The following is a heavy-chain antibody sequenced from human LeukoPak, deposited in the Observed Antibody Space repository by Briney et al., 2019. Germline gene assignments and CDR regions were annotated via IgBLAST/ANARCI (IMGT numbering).Heavy chain of an antibody. CDR3: ARDTYYGSGKIDY. V-gene: IGHV3-48*03. CDR1: GFTFSSYE. Sequence: GGSLRLSCAASGFTFSSYEMNWVRQTPGKGLEWVSYISGGGGTIYYADSVKGRFTISRDNAKNSLYLQVNSLRVEDTAVYYCARDTYYGSGKIDYWGQGTLVTVSA. CDR2: ISGGGGTI. J-gene: IGHJ4*02. D-gene: IGHD3-10*01.